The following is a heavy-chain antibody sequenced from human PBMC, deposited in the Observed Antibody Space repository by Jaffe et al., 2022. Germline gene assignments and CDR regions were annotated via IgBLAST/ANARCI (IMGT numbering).Heavy chain of an antibody. Sequence: QVQLVQSGAEVKKPGASVKVSCKASGYTFTSYYMHWVRQAPGQGLEWMGIINPSGGSTSYAQKFQGRVTMTRDTSTSTVYMELSSLRSEDTAVYYCARDLGDTPAPDAFDIWGQGTMVTVSS. CDR3: ARDLGDTPAPDAFDI. CDR1: GYTFTSYY. V-gene: IGHV1-46*03. D-gene: IGHD3-10*01. J-gene: IGHJ3*02. CDR2: INPSGGST.